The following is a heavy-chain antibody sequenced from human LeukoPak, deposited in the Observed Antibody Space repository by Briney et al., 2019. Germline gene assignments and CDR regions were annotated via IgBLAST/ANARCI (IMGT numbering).Heavy chain of an antibody. CDR3: ARRVIGYDSFDI. CDR1: GFTFSDHY. CDR2: SRNKANSYTT. J-gene: IGHJ3*02. Sequence: GGSLRLSCAASGFTFSDHYVDWVRQAPGKGLEWVGRSRNKANSYTTEYAASVKGRFTILRDDSNNSLYLQMNSLKTEDTAVYYCARRVIGYDSFDIWGQGTMVTVSS. V-gene: IGHV3-72*01. D-gene: IGHD3-22*01.